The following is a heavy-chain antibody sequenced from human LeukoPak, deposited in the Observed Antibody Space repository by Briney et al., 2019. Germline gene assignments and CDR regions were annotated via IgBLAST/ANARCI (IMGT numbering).Heavy chain of an antibody. Sequence: SETLSLTCTVSGGSISSHYWSWIRQPPGKGLEWIGYIYYSGSTNYNPSLKSRVTISVDTSKNQFSLKLSSVTAADTAVYYCARYITISGVGKFDPWGQGTLVTVSS. CDR1: GGSISSHY. J-gene: IGHJ5*02. CDR2: IYYSGST. D-gene: IGHD3-3*01. V-gene: IGHV4-59*11. CDR3: ARYITISGVGKFDP.